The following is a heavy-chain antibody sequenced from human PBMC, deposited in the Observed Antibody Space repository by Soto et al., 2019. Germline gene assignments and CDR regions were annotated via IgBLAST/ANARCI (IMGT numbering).Heavy chain of an antibody. V-gene: IGHV4-39*01. CDR1: GGSISSSSYY. CDR2: IYYSGST. Sequence: PSETLSLTCTVSGGSISSSSYYWGWIRQPPGKGLEWIGSIYYSGSTYYNPSLKSRVTISVDTSKNQFSLKLSSVTAADTAVYYCARSRCSSTSCYYFDYWGQGTLVTVSS. J-gene: IGHJ4*02. D-gene: IGHD2-2*01. CDR3: ARSRCSSTSCYYFDY.